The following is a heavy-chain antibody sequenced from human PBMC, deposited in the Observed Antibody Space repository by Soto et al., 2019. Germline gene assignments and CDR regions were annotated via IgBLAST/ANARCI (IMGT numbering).Heavy chain of an antibody. V-gene: IGHV3-23*01. D-gene: IGHD2-21*01. CDR3: AKAKSDTYLFDC. Sequence: GGSLRLSCAASGVTFSTYTMSWVRQAPGKGLEWVSAVSGGGSDTSYADSVKGRFTISRDNSKNILYLQVSSLGADDTALYYCAKAKSDTYLFDCWGQGTPVTVSS. CDR1: GVTFSTYT. CDR2: VSGGGSDT. J-gene: IGHJ4*02.